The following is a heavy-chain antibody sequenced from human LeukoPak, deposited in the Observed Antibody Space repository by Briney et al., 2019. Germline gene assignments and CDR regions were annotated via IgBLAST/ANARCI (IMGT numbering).Heavy chain of an antibody. J-gene: IGHJ2*01. CDR1: GGTFSSYA. D-gene: IGHD5-12*01. Sequence: ASVKVSCKASGGTFSSYAISWVRQAPGQGLEWMGGIIPIFGTANYAQRFQGRVTITADKSTSTAYMELSSLRSEDTAVYYCARGRETWMTGLDWYFDLWGRGTLVTVSS. CDR2: IIPIFGTA. V-gene: IGHV1-69*06. CDR3: ARGRETWMTGLDWYFDL.